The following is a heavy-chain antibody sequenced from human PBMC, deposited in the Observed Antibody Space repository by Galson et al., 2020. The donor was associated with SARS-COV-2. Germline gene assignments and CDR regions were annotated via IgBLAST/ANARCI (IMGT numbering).Heavy chain of an antibody. CDR2: IYYSGST. D-gene: IGHD4-17*01. CDR1: GGSISSYY. Sequence: SETLSLTCTVSGGSISSYYWSWIRQPPGKGLEWIGYIYYSGSTNYNPSLKSRVTISVDTSKSQFSLKLSSLTAADTAVYYCARDRYGDYYYYMDVWGKGTTVTVSS. V-gene: IGHV4-59*01. J-gene: IGHJ6*03. CDR3: ARDRYGDYYYYMDV.